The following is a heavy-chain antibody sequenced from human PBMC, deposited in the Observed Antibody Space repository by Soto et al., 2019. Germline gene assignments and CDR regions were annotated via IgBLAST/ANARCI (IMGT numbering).Heavy chain of an antibody. CDR1: GFTFSSYW. J-gene: IGHJ3*02. Sequence: EVQLVESGGGLVQPGGSLRLSCAASGFTFSSYWMSWVRQAPGKGLEWVANIKQDGSEKYYVDSVKGRFTISRDNAKNSLYLQVNGLIDEDTAVYYCARGGHCSSTSCYTSRSAFDIWGQGTMVTVSS. D-gene: IGHD2-2*02. CDR3: ARGGHCSSTSCYTSRSAFDI. V-gene: IGHV3-7*01. CDR2: IKQDGSEK.